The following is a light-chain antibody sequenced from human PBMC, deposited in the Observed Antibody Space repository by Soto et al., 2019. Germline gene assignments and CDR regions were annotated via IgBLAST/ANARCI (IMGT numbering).Light chain of an antibody. CDR1: QGISSY. J-gene: IGKJ1*01. CDR3: QQLHSYPPWT. CDR2: AAS. Sequence: DIQLTQSPSFLSASVGDRVTITCRASQGISSYLAWYQQKPGKARKLLIYAASTLQSGVPSRFSGSGSGTEFTLTISSLQPEDFATYYCQQLHSYPPWTFGQGTKVEIK. V-gene: IGKV1-9*01.